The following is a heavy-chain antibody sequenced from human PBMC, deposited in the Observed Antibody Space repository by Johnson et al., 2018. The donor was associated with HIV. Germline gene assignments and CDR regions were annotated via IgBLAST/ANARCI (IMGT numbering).Heavy chain of an antibody. J-gene: IGHJ3*02. CDR3: AKDISPLYSSSDAFYI. V-gene: IGHV3-11*04. Sequence: VQLVESGGNLVKPGGSLRLSCAASGFTFSDYYMSWIRQAPGKGLEWISYISSSGSTIYYADSVKGRFTISRDNAKNSLYLQMNSLRAGDTAVYYCAKDISPLYSSSDAFYIWGQGTMVTVSS. D-gene: IGHD6-6*01. CDR2: ISSSGSTI. CDR1: GFTFSDYY.